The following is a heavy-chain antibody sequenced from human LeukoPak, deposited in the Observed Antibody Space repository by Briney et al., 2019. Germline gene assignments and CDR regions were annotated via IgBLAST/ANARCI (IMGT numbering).Heavy chain of an antibody. D-gene: IGHD6-13*01. Sequence: GGSLRLSCAASGFTFNSYGMHWVRQAPGKGLEWVAVISYDGSSKYYADSVKGRFTISRDNSKNTLYLQMNSLRAEDTAVYYCASPAVYSSSWYYFDYWGQGTLVTVSS. J-gene: IGHJ4*02. CDR2: ISYDGSSK. CDR3: ASPAVYSSSWYYFDY. CDR1: GFTFNSYG. V-gene: IGHV3-30*03.